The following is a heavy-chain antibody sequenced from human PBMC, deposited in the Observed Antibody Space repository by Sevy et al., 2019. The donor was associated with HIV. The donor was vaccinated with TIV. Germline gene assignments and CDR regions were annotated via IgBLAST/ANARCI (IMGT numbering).Heavy chain of an antibody. CDR2: IYYGGTT. CDR1: GGSITIGGYY. J-gene: IGHJ4*02. CDR3: AREGLRNAGFDY. Sequence: SETLSLTCTVSGGSITIGGYYWSWIRQYPGKGLEWIGYIYYGGTTYYKPSLKSRVTISVDTSKNQFSLKVSSVTAAGTAFYYCAREGLRNAGFDYWGQGILVTVSS. V-gene: IGHV4-31*03.